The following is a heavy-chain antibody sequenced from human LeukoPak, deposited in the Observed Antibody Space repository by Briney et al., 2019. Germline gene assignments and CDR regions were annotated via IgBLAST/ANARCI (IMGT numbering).Heavy chain of an antibody. CDR3: ARTAGWSYGFDY. D-gene: IGHD3-16*01. Sequence: PSQTLSLTCTVSGGSISSGDYYWTWIRQHPGKGLEWIGYIYNSGTTYYNPSLESRVIISGDTSKNQFSLKLSSVTAADTAVYYCARTAGWSYGFDYWGQGTLVTVSS. CDR1: GGSISSGDYY. J-gene: IGHJ4*02. V-gene: IGHV4-31*03. CDR2: IYNSGTT.